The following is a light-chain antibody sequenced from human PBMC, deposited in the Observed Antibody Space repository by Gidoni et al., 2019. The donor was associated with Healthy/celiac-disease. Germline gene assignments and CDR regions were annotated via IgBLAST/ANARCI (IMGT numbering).Light chain of an antibody. Sequence: DIQLTQTPSFLSASVGDRVTITCRASQGISSYLAWYQQKPGQAPKLLVYAASTLQSGVASRFKGSGSRTGFTLTISGLQPADFATYYCQHLNSYPPFTFGPGTKEDI. CDR1: QGISSY. CDR3: QHLNSYPPFT. V-gene: IGKV1-9*01. CDR2: AAS. J-gene: IGKJ3*01.